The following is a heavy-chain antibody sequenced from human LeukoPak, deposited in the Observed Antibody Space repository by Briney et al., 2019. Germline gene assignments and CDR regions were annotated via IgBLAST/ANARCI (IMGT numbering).Heavy chain of an antibody. Sequence: GGSLRLSCAASGFTLSSYAMSWVRQAPGKELEWVSVISGGGGSTYYADSVKGRFTISRDNSKNTLYLQMNSLRAEDTALYYCAKDLYSSSWYGLDYWGQGTLVTVSS. D-gene: IGHD6-13*01. CDR3: AKDLYSSSWYGLDY. V-gene: IGHV3-23*01. CDR1: GFTLSSYA. CDR2: ISGGGGST. J-gene: IGHJ4*02.